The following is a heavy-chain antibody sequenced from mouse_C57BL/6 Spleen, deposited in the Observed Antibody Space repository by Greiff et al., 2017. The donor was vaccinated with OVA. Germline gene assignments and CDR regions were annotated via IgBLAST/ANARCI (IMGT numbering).Heavy chain of an antibody. J-gene: IGHJ1*03. CDR2: IHPNSGST. CDR3: ARSGGSSYWYFDV. D-gene: IGHD1-1*01. Sequence: QVQLQQSGAELVKPGASVKLSCKASGYTFTSYWMHWVKQRPGQGLEWIGMIHPNSGSTNYNEKFKSKATLTVDKSSSTAYMQLSSLTSEDSAVYYCARSGGSSYWYFDVWGTGTTVTVSS. V-gene: IGHV1-64*01. CDR1: GYTFTSYW.